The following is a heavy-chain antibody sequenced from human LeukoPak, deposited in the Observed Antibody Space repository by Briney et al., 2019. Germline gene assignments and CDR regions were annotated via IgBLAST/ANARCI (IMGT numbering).Heavy chain of an antibody. CDR2: IRSKVNSYAT. D-gene: IGHD5-12*01. J-gene: IGHJ4*02. CDR3: ARVGYSGWNLEY. CDR1: GFTFSGSA. Sequence: GGSLRLSCAASGFTFSGSAMHWVRQASGKGLEWVGRIRSKVNSYATAYAASVKGRFTISRDDAKNSLYVQMNSLRDEDTAVYYCARVGYSGWNLEYWGQGTLVTVSS. V-gene: IGHV3-73*01.